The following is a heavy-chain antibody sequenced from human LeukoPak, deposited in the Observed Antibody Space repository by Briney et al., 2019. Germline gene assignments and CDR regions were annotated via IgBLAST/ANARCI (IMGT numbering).Heavy chain of an antibody. V-gene: IGHV4-59*02. Sequence: SETLSLTCTVSGASVNSYYWSWIRQPPGKGLEWIGYIFYSGSTNYNPSLKSRVTISVDTSKNQFSLKLSSVTAADTAVYYCARLMITFGGVIEKDAFDIWGQGTMVTVSS. CDR2: IFYSGST. J-gene: IGHJ3*02. CDR3: ARLMITFGGVIEKDAFDI. CDR1: GASVNSYY. D-gene: IGHD3-16*02.